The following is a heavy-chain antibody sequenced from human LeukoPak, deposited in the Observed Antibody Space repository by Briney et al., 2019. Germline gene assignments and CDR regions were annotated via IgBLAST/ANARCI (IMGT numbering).Heavy chain of an antibody. CDR2: ISSSSGYI. CDR3: AREVAAAADYYYYGMDV. CDR1: GFTFSSYS. Sequence: GGSLRLSCAASGFTFSSYSMNWVRQAPGKGLEWVSSISSSSGYIYYADSVKGRFTISRDNAKNSLYLQMSSLRAEDTAVYYCAREVAAAADYYYYGMDVWGQGTTVTVSS. D-gene: IGHD6-13*01. J-gene: IGHJ6*02. V-gene: IGHV3-21*01.